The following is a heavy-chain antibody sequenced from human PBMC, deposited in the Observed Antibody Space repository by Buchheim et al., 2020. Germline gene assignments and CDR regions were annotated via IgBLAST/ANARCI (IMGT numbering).Heavy chain of an antibody. V-gene: IGHV1-46*01. CDR2: INPSVGSP. Sequence: QVQLVQSGAEVKKPGASVKVSCKASGYTFTSYYMHWVRQAPGQGLEWMGIINPSVGSPSYAQKFQGRVTMTRDPSPSPVYMELSSLRSEDTAVYYCAITMIVGPMDYWGQGTL. J-gene: IGHJ4*02. D-gene: IGHD3-22*01. CDR3: AITMIVGPMDY. CDR1: GYTFTSYY.